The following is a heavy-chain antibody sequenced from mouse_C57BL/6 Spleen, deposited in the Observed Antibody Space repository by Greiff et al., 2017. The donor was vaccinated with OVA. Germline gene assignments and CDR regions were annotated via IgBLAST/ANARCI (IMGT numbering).Heavy chain of an antibody. V-gene: IGHV5-17*01. CDR3: ARANWGSDY. CDR1: GFTFSDYG. CDR2: ISSGSSTI. Sequence: EVKVEESGGGLVKPGGSLKLSCAASGFTFSDYGMHWVRQAPEKGLEWVAYISSGSSTIYYADTVKGRFTISRDNAKNTLFLQMTSLRSEDTAMYYCARANWGSDYWGQGTTLTVSS. J-gene: IGHJ2*01. D-gene: IGHD4-1*01.